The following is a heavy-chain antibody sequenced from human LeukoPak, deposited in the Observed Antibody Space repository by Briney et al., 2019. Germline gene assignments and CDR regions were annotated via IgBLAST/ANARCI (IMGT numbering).Heavy chain of an antibody. V-gene: IGHV3-30*02. Sequence: PGGSLRLSCAASGFTFSSYGMHWVRQAPGKGLEWVAFIRYDGSNKYYADSVKGRFTISRDNSKNTLYLQMNSLRAEDTAVYYCAKEGGVGSYYYYMDVWGKGTTVTISS. CDR2: IRYDGSNK. CDR3: AKEGGVGSYYYYMDV. D-gene: IGHD1-26*01. J-gene: IGHJ6*03. CDR1: GFTFSSYG.